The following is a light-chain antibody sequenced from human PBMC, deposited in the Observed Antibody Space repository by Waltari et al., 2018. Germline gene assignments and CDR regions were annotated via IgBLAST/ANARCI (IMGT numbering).Light chain of an antibody. Sequence: EIVLTQSPGTLSLSPGDTATLSCRASQSLSVAYIAWYQHKSGQAPRLLISGALYRAADIPGRFSGSGSGTDVTLTISRLEPEDFAFYYCQQYVNAPGTFGQGTKLESK. CDR2: GAL. CDR1: QSLSVAY. J-gene: IGKJ2*01. V-gene: IGKV3-20*01. CDR3: QQYVNAPGT.